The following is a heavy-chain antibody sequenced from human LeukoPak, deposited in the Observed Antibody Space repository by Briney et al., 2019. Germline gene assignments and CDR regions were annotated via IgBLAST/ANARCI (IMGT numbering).Heavy chain of an antibody. CDR1: GGSISSGGYY. D-gene: IGHD3-10*01. V-gene: IGHV4-61*02. CDR2: IYTSGNT. CDR3: ARSYYYGSGSYYGNPFDY. Sequence: SETLSLTCTVSGGSISSGGYYWSWIRQPAGKGLEWIGRIYTSGNTNYNPSLKSRATISVDTSKNQFSLKLSSVTAADTAVYYCARSYYYGSGSYYGNPFDYWGQGTLVTVSS. J-gene: IGHJ4*02.